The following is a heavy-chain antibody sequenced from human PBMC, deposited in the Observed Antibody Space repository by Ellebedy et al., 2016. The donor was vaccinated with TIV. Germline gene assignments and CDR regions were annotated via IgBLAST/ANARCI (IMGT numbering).Heavy chain of an antibody. CDR1: GGTFSIYA. D-gene: IGHD6-6*01. J-gene: IGHJ3*02. CDR2: FIPLFGTR. V-gene: IGHV1-69*13. Sequence: ASVKVSXXASGGTFSIYAISWVRQTHGQGLELMGGFIPLFGTRSYAQKFQGRVTITADDSTSTAYMELSSLRSEDTAVYYCAKKYSDSSDIDLDAFDIWGQGTMVTVSS. CDR3: AKKYSDSSDIDLDAFDI.